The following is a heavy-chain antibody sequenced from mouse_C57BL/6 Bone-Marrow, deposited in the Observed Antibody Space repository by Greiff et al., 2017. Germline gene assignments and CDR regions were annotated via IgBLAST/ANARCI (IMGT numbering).Heavy chain of an antibody. Sequence: EVQGVESGGDLVKPGGSLKLSCAASGFTFSSYGMSWVRQTPDKRLEWVATISSGGSYNYYPDSVKGRFTISRDNAKNTLYLQMSSLKSEDTAMYYCARHYYGSSRYWYFDVWGTGTTVTVSS. V-gene: IGHV5-6*01. CDR1: GFTFSSYG. J-gene: IGHJ1*03. CDR2: ISSGGSYN. D-gene: IGHD1-1*01. CDR3: ARHYYGSSRYWYFDV.